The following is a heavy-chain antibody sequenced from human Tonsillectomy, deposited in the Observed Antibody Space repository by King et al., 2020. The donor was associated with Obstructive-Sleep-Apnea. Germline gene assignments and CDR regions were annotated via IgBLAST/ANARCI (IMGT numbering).Heavy chain of an antibody. CDR1: GFTFSSYA. J-gene: IGHJ4*02. CDR2: ISGRGGST. CDR3: ARNLAVAGCFDY. V-gene: IGHV3-23*04. D-gene: IGHD6-19*01. Sequence: VQLVESGGGLVQPGGSLRLSCAASGFTFSSYAMSWVRQAPGKGLEWVSAISGRGGSTYYADSVKGRFTISRDNSKNTLYLQMNSLRAEDTAVYYCARNLAVAGCFDYWGQGTLVTVSS.